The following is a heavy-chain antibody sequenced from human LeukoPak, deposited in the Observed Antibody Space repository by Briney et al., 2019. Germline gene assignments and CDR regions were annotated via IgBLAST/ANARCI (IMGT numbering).Heavy chain of an antibody. D-gene: IGHD6-13*01. CDR1: GDSISSGGYY. Sequence: SETLSLTCTVSGDSISSGGYYWSWIRQPPGKGLEWIGYIYHTGSTYYNPSLKSRVTISVDRSKNQFSLKLSSVTAADTAVYYCATRDLARIAAADNWGQGTLVTVSS. CDR2: IYHTGST. CDR3: ATRDLARIAAADN. J-gene: IGHJ4*02. V-gene: IGHV4-30-2*01.